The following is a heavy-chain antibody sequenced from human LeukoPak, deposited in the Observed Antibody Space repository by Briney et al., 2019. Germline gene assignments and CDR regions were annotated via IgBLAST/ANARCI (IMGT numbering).Heavy chain of an antibody. J-gene: IGHJ1*01. V-gene: IGHV3-30-3*01. CDR3: ARDRSQWLGPEYCQH. D-gene: IGHD6-19*01. CDR1: GFTFSSYA. CDR2: ISYDGSNK. Sequence: PGGSLRLSCAASGFTFSSYAMHWVRQAPGKGLEWVAVISYDGSNKYYADSVKGRFTISRDNSKNTLYLQMNSLRAEDTAVYYCARDRSQWLGPEYCQHWGQGTLVTVSS.